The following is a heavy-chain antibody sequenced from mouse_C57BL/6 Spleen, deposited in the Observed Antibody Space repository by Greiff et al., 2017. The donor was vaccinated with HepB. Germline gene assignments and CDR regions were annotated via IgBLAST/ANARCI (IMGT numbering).Heavy chain of an antibody. CDR2: IYPGSGST. J-gene: IGHJ4*01. D-gene: IGHD1-1*01. CDR1: GYTFTSYW. CDR3: ARDYYGSSYGAMDY. V-gene: IGHV1-55*01. Sequence: QVHVKQPGAELVKPGASVKMSCKASGYTFTSYWITWVKQRPGQGLEWIGDIYPGSGSTNYNEKFKSKATLTVDTSSSTAYMQLSSLTSEDSAVYYCARDYYGSSYGAMDYWGQGTSVTVSS.